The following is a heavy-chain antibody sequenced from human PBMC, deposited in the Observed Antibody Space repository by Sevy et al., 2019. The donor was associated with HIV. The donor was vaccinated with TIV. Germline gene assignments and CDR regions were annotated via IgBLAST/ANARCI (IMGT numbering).Heavy chain of an antibody. V-gene: IGHV3-23*01. CDR2: ISGSGGST. CDR3: AWQGGVEDY. J-gene: IGHJ4*02. CDR1: GFTFSSYA. D-gene: IGHD2-15*01. Sequence: GGSLRLSCAASGFTFSSYAMSCVRQAPGKGLEWVSAISGSGGSTYYADSVKGRFTISRDNSKNTLYLQMNSLRAEDTAVYFSAWQGGVEDYWGQGTQVTVSS.